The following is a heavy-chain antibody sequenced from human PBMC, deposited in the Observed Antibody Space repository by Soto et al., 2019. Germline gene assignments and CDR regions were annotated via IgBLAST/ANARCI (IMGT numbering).Heavy chain of an antibody. CDR1: GFSLSTSGMC. CDR3: ARFGRDGYNSRLFDY. CDR2: IDWDDDK. V-gene: IGHV2-70*01. J-gene: IGHJ4*02. Sequence: ESGPTLVNPTQTLTLTCTFSGFSLSTSGMCVSWIRQPPGKALEWLALIDWDDDKYYSTSLKTRLTISKDTSKNQVVLTMTNMDPVDTATYYCARFGRDGYNSRLFDYWGQGTLVTVSS. D-gene: IGHD5-12*01.